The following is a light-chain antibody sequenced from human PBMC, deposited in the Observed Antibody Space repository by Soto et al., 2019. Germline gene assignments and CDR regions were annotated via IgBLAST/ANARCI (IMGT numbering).Light chain of an antibody. CDR2: GAS. J-gene: IGKJ2*01. Sequence: EIVLTLSPGTLSLSPGERATLSCRASQSVSRSYLAWYQQKPGQAPRLLIYGASSRATGIPDRFSGSGSGTDFTLTISRLEPEDFAAYYCQQYGSSPMYTFGQGTKVEIK. CDR3: QQYGSSPMYT. CDR1: QSVSRSY. V-gene: IGKV3-20*01.